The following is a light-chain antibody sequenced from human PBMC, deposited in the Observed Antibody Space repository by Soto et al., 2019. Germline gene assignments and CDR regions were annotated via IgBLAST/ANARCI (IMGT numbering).Light chain of an antibody. J-gene: IGLJ1*01. V-gene: IGLV2-14*01. CDR3: NSYTTTSALV. CDR1: SADIGSHDY. Sequence: QSALTQPASVSGSPGQSITISCTGSSADIGSHDYVSWYQQHPGKVPKLIIYEVSKRPSGASDRFSGSKSGNAAYLSISGLQPEGEADYYCNSYTTTSALVFGTGTKVTVL. CDR2: EVS.